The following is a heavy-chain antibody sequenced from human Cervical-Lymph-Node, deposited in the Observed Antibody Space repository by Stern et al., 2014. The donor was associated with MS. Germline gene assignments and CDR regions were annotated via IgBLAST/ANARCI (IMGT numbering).Heavy chain of an antibody. CDR3: TRSAIFAAFDI. D-gene: IGHD3-3*01. CDR1: GFTFSASA. CDR2: LRSKSNSYAT. J-gene: IGHJ3*02. Sequence: EVQLGASGGGLVQPGGSLKLSCAASGFTFSASAVHWVRQASGKGLEWVGRLRSKSNSYATAYGASVKGRFSISRDDSKNTAYLQMNSLKTEDTAVYYCTRSAIFAAFDIWGQGTRVTVSS. V-gene: IGHV3-73*01.